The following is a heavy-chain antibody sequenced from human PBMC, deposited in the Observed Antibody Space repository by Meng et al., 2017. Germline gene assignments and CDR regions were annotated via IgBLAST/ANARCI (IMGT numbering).Heavy chain of an antibody. J-gene: IGHJ4*02. CDR1: GGSISSSNW. CDR2: IYHSGST. D-gene: IGHD2-15*01. Sequence: VRLRESGPGLVKPSGTLSLTCAVSGGSISSSNWWSWVRQPPGKGLEWIGEIYHSGSTNYNPSLKSRVTTSVDKSKNQFSLKLSSATAADTAVYYCARWSIYCSGGSCYSFDYWGQGTLVTVSS. CDR3: ARWSIYCSGGSCYSFDY. V-gene: IGHV4-4*02.